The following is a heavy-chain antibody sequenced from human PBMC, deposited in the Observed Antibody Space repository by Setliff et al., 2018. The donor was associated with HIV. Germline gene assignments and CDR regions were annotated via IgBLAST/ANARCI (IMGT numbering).Heavy chain of an antibody. CDR2: IIPIFGTA. D-gene: IGHD4-4*01. CDR3: AKDGPTVIEGSYMDV. J-gene: IGHJ6*03. CDR1: GYTFTSYD. Sequence: SVKVSCKASGYTFTSYDINWVRQATGQGLEWMGGIIPIFGTAKYAQKFQGRVTITADESTSTVYMEVSGLRFEDTAVYFCAKDGPTVIEGSYMDVWGKGTTVTVSS. V-gene: IGHV1-69*13.